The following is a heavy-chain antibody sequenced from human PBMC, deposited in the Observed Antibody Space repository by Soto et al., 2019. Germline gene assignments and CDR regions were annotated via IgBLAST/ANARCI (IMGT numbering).Heavy chain of an antibody. V-gene: IGHV3-15*01. CDR1: GFTFSNAG. CDR2: IKSKTDGGTT. Sequence: PGGSLRLSCVASGFTFSNAGMSWVRPAPGKGLEWVGRIKSKTDGGTTDYAAPVKGRFTISRDDSKNTLYLQINSLKTEDTAVYYCTTSGRGSYCSSTSCYLYYYYGMDVWGQGTTVTVSS. J-gene: IGHJ6*02. CDR3: TTSGRGSYCSSTSCYLYYYYGMDV. D-gene: IGHD2-2*01.